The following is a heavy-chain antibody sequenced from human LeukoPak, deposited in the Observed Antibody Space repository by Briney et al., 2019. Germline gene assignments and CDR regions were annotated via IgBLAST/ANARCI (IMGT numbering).Heavy chain of an antibody. CDR1: VGPINSYY. D-gene: IGHD6-13*01. Sequence: SEPLSLPCTLSVGPINSYYWIWIRQPPGKGLEWIGHIYYSGSTNYNPSLKSRVTISVDTSKNQFSLKLSSVTAADTAVYYCARTTEAHSWRTRYYDYYMDVWGKGTAVTVSS. J-gene: IGHJ6*03. V-gene: IGHV4-59*01. CDR2: IYYSGST. CDR3: ARTTEAHSWRTRYYDYYMDV.